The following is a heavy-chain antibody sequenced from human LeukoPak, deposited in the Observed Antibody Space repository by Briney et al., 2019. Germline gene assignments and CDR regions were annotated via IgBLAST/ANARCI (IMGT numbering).Heavy chain of an antibody. V-gene: IGHV3-21*01. D-gene: IGHD6-19*01. J-gene: IGHJ4*02. CDR3: ARGRIRKQWLTSFDY. CDR1: GFTFSSYS. CDR2: ISSSSSYI. Sequence: GGSLRLSCAASGFTFSSYSMNWVRQAPGKGLEWVSSISSSSSYIYYADSVKGRFTISRDNAKNSLYLQMNSLRAEDTAVYYCARGRIRKQWLTSFDYWGQGTLVTVSS.